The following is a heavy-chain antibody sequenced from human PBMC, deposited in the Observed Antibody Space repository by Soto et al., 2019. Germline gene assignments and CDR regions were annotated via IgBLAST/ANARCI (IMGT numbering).Heavy chain of an antibody. J-gene: IGHJ6*02. Sequence: ASVKVSCKASGYTFTGYYMHWVRQAPGQGLEWMGWINPNSGGTNYAQKFQGRVTMTRDTSISTAYMELSRLRSDDTAVYYRAREATGYSNPFALYYYYGMDVWGQGTTVTVS. CDR2: INPNSGGT. V-gene: IGHV1-2*02. CDR1: GYTFTGYY. CDR3: AREATGYSNPFALYYYYGMDV. D-gene: IGHD4-4*01.